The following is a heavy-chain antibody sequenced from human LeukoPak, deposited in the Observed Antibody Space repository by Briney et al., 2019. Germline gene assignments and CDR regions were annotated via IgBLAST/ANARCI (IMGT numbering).Heavy chain of an antibody. CDR2: ISWNSGSI. CDR1: GFTFDDYA. J-gene: IGHJ4*02. CDR3: AKDIELCLGELSQLDY. V-gene: IGHV3-9*01. Sequence: GRSLRLSCAASGFTFDDYAMHWVRQAPGKGLEWVSGISWNSGSIGYADSVKGRFTISRDNAKNSLYLQVNSLRAEDTALYYCAKDIELCLGELSQLDYWGQGTLVTVSS. D-gene: IGHD3-16*02.